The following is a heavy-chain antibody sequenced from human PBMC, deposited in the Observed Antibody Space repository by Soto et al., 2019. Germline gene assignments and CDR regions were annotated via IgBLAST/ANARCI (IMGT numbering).Heavy chain of an antibody. D-gene: IGHD6-6*01. CDR2: INHSGST. CDR3: ARGGGAAARPIYRRRPYGMDV. CDR1: GGSFSGYY. J-gene: IGHJ6*02. Sequence: SETLSLTCAVYGGSFSGYYWSWIRQPPGKGLEWIGEINHSGSTNYNPSLKSRVTISVDTSKNQFSLKLSSVTAAETAVYYCARGGGAAARPIYRRRPYGMDVWGQGTTVTVSS. V-gene: IGHV4-34*01.